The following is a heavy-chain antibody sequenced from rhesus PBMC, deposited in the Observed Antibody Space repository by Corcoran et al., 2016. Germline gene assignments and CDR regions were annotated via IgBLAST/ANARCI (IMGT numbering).Heavy chain of an antibody. CDR1: GYYISSGYG. J-gene: IGHJ4*01. CDR2: IGERCGKP. D-gene: IGHD5-42*01. CDR3: ARDISARGYFDY. Sequence: QVQLQESGPGLVKPSETLSLTCAVSGYYISSGYGWSWIRPAPGKGLEWIGYIGERCGKPTDNPSLKGRVTIARDTSKNQFSLKLSAWTAADTAVYYLARDISARGYFDYWGQGVLVTVAS. V-gene: IGHV4-127*01.